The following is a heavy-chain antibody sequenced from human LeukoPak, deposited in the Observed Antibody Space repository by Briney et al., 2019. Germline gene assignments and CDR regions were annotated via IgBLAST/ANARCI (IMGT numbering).Heavy chain of an antibody. CDR1: GFTFSSYA. CDR3: AKGMTPYYYYYYYMDV. J-gene: IGHJ6*03. CDR2: ISGSGGST. Sequence: GGSLRLSCAASGFTFSSYAMSWVRQAPGKGLEWVSAISGSGGSTYYADSVKGRFTISRDNSKNALYLQMNSLRAEDTAVYYCAKGMTPYYYYYYYMDVWGKGTTVTVSS. V-gene: IGHV3-23*01.